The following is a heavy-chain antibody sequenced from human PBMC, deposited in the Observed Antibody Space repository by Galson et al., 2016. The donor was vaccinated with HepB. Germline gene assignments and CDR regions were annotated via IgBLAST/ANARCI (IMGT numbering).Heavy chain of an antibody. CDR2: IWNDGSYK. Sequence: SLRLSCAASGFTFSGYGMHWVRQAPGKGLEWVALIWNDGSYKNYADSVKGRFTISRDNSKNALSRQMNSLRAEDTAVYYCAREGTNIAVAATAFDYWGQGTLVTVSS. V-gene: IGHV3-33*01. D-gene: IGHD6-19*01. CDR3: AREGTNIAVAATAFDY. J-gene: IGHJ4*02. CDR1: GFTFSGYG.